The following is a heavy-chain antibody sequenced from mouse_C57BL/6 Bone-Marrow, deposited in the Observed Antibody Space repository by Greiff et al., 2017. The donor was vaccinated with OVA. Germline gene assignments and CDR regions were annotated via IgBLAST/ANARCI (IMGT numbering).Heavy chain of an antibody. CDR2: ISYSGST. CDR1: GYSITSDY. D-gene: IGHD1-1*01. V-gene: IGHV3-8*01. J-gene: IGHJ2*01. CDR3: ARLRYRYYYGSSPFDY. Sequence: DVQLQESGPGLAKPSQTLSLTCSVTGYSITSDYWNWIRKFPGNKLEYMGYISYSGSTDYNPSLKSRISITRDTSKNQYYLQLNSVTTEDTATYYCARLRYRYYYGSSPFDYWGQGTTLTVSS.